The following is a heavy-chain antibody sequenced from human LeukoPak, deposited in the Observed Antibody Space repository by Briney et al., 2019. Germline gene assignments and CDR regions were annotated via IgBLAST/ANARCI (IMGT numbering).Heavy chain of an antibody. J-gene: IGHJ5*02. CDR2: INPSGGST. D-gene: IGHD3-22*01. CDR1: GYTFTNNW. CDR3: ARDYYDSSGYYP. Sequence: GASVKVSCKTSGYTFTNNWMHWVRQAPGQGLEWMGMINPSGGSTSYTPKFQGRVTMSRDMSTSTVYMELSSLRSEDTAVYYCARDYYDSSGYYPWGQGTLVTVSS. V-gene: IGHV1-46*01.